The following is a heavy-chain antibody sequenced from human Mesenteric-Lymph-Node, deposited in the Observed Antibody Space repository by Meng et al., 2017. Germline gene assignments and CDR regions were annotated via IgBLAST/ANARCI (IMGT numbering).Heavy chain of an antibody. Sequence: GESLKISCAASGFTFSSYGMHWVRQAPGKGLEWVAVIWYDGSNKYYADSVKGRLTISRDNAKNTLYLQMNSLIAEDTAVYYCARNRIWFGELYSWFDPWGQGTLVTVSS. CDR2: IWYDGSNK. CDR1: GFTFSSYG. V-gene: IGHV3-33*01. D-gene: IGHD3-10*01. J-gene: IGHJ5*02. CDR3: ARNRIWFGELYSWFDP.